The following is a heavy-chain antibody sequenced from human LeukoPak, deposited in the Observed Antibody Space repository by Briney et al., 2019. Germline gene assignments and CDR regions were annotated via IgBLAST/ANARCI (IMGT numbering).Heavy chain of an antibody. CDR3: ARIYGDYIMY. Sequence: SETLSLACAVYAGSFSGYQWGWVRQSPGKGLEWIGEVDDSGTSNYNPALKSRVTISVDTSKNQFSLRLNSVTAADTAVYFCARIYGDYIMYWGQGTLLTVSS. V-gene: IGHV4-34*01. J-gene: IGHJ4*02. D-gene: IGHD4-17*01. CDR1: AGSFSGYQ. CDR2: VDDSGTS.